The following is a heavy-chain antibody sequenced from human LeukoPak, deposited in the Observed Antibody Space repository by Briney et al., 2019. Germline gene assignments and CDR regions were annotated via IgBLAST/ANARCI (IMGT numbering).Heavy chain of an antibody. V-gene: IGHV3-7*01. CDR3: ARESLVSGTTRGNYYYYGMDV. CDR1: GFTFSSYW. D-gene: IGHD1-7*01. CDR2: IKQDGSEK. Sequence: GGSLRLSCAASGFTFSSYWMSWVRQAPGKGREGVANIKQDGSEKYYVDSVKGRFTISRDNAKNSLYLQMNSLRAEDTAVYFCARESLVSGTTRGNYYYYGMDVWGRGTTVTVSS. J-gene: IGHJ6*02.